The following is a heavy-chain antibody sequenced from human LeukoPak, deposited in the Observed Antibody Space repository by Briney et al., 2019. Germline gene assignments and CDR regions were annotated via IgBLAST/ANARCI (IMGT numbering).Heavy chain of an antibody. Sequence: GGSLRLSCEASGLTFSAYAMTWVRQAPGQGLEWVSSIGSDNKPHYSESVKGRFAISRDNSKSMLFLQLNSLRAEDTALYYCARDLHYYAAMDVWGQGTTVTVSS. CDR2: IGSDNKP. V-gene: IGHV3-23*01. D-gene: IGHD3-10*01. CDR1: GLTFSAYA. CDR3: ARDLHYYAAMDV. J-gene: IGHJ6*02.